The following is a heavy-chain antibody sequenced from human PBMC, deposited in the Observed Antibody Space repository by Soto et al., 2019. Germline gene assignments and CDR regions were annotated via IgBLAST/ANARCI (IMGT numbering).Heavy chain of an antibody. CDR1: GFTFRSFG. CDR2: VSYDGNHK. D-gene: IGHD6-13*01. J-gene: IGHJ6*02. V-gene: IGHV3-30*18. Sequence: QVQLVESGGGVIQPGTSLSLSCGSSGFTFRSFGMYWVRQAPGKGLEWVAVVSYDGNHKYYADSVKSRFTVSRDNAKNMRYMQMNSLRGEDTAVYYCAKDVGQQLVLNYGMDVWGQGTTVTVSS. CDR3: AKDVGQQLVLNYGMDV.